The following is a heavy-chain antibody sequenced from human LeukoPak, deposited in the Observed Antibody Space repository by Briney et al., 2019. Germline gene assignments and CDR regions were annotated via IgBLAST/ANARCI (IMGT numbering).Heavy chain of an antibody. CDR3: AGYYHRDNNWFDP. Sequence: SQTLSLTCTVSGGSISSGDYYWSWIRQPPGRGLEWIGYIYYSGSTYCNPSLKSRVTISVDTSKNQFSLKLSSVTAADTAVYYCAGYYHRDNNWFDPWGQGTLVTVSS. V-gene: IGHV4-30-4*01. CDR1: GGSISSGDYY. J-gene: IGHJ5*02. D-gene: IGHD2/OR15-2a*01. CDR2: IYYSGST.